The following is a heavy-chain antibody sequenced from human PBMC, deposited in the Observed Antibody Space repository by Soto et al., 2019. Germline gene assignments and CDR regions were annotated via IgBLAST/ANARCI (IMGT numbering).Heavy chain of an antibody. CDR3: VREGGILPDH. V-gene: IGHV4-39*07. D-gene: IGHD1-26*01. CDR1: GGSISSSSYY. CDR2: IYYSGST. J-gene: IGHJ4*02. Sequence: ASETLSLTCTVSGGSISSSSYYWGWIRQPPGKGLEWIGYIYYSGSTNYNPSLKSRVTMSVDTSKNQVSLNLSPVTAADTAMYYCVREGGILPDHWGQGTLVTVSS.